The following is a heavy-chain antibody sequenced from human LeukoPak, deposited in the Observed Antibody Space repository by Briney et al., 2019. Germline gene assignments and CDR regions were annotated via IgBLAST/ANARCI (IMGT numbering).Heavy chain of an antibody. D-gene: IGHD6-19*01. V-gene: IGHV3-11*01. CDR1: GFTFSDYY. CDR2: ISSSGSTI. J-gene: IGHJ3*02. CDR3: VKVEASSVWSGAFDI. Sequence: GGSLRLSCAASGFTFSDYYMSWIRQAPGKGLEWVSYISSSGSTIYYADSVKGRFTISRDNAKNSLYLQMSSLRAEDMALYYCVKVEASSVWSGAFDIWGQGTMVTVSS.